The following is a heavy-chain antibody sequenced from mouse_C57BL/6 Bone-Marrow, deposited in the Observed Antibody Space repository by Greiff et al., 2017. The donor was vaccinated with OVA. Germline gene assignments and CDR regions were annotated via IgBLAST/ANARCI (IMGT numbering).Heavy chain of an antibody. CDR3: ARRHYYGSRCDFDY. CDR1: GYTFTSYW. CDR2: IDPSDSYT. D-gene: IGHD1-1*01. Sequence: QVQLQQPGAELVMPGASVKLSCKASGYTFTSYWMHWVKQRPGQGLEWIGEIDPSDSYTNYNQTFKGKSTLTVDKSSSTAYMQLSSLTSVDSAVYYCARRHYYGSRCDFDYWGQGTTLTVSS. J-gene: IGHJ2*01. V-gene: IGHV1-69*01.